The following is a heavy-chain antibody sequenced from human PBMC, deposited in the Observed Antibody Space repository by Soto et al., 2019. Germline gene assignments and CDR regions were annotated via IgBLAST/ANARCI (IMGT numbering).Heavy chain of an antibody. CDR2: IYHSGGA. J-gene: IGHJ6*02. V-gene: IGHV4-31*03. CDR3: ARDYYGAGTEYYYYGMEV. D-gene: IGHD3-10*01. CDR1: GDSITSGGYY. Sequence: QVQLQESGPGVVKPSQTMSLTCTVSGDSITSGGYYWSWLRQQPGKGLEWIGYIYHSGGASYNPSLRGRAAISIDTSNNQVFMGMNAVTAADTATYYCARDYYGAGTEYYYYGMEVWGQGTTVTVSS.